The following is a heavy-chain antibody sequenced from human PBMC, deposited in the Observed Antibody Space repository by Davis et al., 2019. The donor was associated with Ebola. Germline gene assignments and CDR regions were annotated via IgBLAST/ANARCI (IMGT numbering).Heavy chain of an antibody. CDR3: ARLIYSGYSSSFDWFDP. J-gene: IGHJ5*02. CDR2: IYYSRST. Sequence: MPSETLSLTCTVSGGSISSGGYYWGWIRQPPGKGLEWIGSIYYSRSTYYNPSLKSRVTISVATSKNQFSLKLSSVTAADTAVYYCARLIYSGYSSSFDWFDPWGQGTLVTVSS. D-gene: IGHD6-13*01. V-gene: IGHV4-39*01. CDR1: GGSISSGGYY.